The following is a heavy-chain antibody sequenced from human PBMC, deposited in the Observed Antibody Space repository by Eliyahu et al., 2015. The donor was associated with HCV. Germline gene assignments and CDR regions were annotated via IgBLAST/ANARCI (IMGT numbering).Heavy chain of an antibody. D-gene: IGHD6-19*01. J-gene: IGHJ4*02. CDR3: AKYSSGWYHYQHYFDY. Sequence: EVQLLESGGGLVQPGGSLRLSCAASGFTFSSXAMSWVRQAPGKGLEWVSAISGSGGSTYYADSVKGRFTISRDNSKNTLYLQMNSLRAEDTAVYYCAKYSSGWYHYQHYFDYWGQGTLVTVSS. V-gene: IGHV3-23*01. CDR2: ISGSGGST. CDR1: GFTFSSXA.